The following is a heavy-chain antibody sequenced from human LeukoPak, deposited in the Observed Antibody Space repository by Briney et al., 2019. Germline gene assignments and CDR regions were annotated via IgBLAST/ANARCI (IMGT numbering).Heavy chain of an antibody. J-gene: IGHJ5*02. CDR2: IYYSGST. CDR3: ARGVPSSYDFWSGYLNWFDP. V-gene: IGHV4-59*12. CDR1: GGSISSYY. Sequence: SETLSLTCTVSGGSISSYYWSWIRQPPGKGLEWIGYIYYSGSTNYNPSLKSRVTISVDTSKNQFSLKLSSVTAADTAVYYCARGVPSSYDFWSGYLNWFDPWGQGTLVTVSS. D-gene: IGHD3-3*01.